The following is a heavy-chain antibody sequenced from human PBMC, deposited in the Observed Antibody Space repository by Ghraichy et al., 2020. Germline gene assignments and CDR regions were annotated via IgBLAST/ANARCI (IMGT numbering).Heavy chain of an antibody. J-gene: IGHJ4*02. V-gene: IGHV3-23*01. D-gene: IGHD2-21*02. CDR2: ISGSGGTT. Sequence: GGSLRLSCAASGFIFGSYAMSWVRQAPGRGLEWASGISGSGGTTHYADSVKGRFTISRDNSKNTLYLQMNSLTDEDTAVYYCAKERGTAWPLDYWGQGTLVTVSS. CDR3: AKERGTAWPLDY. CDR1: GFIFGSYA.